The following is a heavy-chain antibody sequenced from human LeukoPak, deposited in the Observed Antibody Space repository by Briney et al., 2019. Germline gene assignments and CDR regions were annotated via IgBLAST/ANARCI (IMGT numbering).Heavy chain of an antibody. CDR2: ISGGGGST. Sequence: GGSLRLSCAASEFTFSSYAMSWVRQAPGEGLEWVSSISGGGGSTYYADSVKGRFTISRDNSKNTLYLQMNSLRAEDTAVYYCARDRVGATGYCDYWGQGTLVTVSS. D-gene: IGHD1-26*01. CDR3: ARDRVGATGYCDY. J-gene: IGHJ4*02. V-gene: IGHV3-23*01. CDR1: EFTFSSYA.